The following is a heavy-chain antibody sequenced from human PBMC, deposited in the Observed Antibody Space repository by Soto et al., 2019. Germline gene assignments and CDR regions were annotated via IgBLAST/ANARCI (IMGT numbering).Heavy chain of an antibody. Sequence: GGSLRLSCAASGFTFSNAWMSWVRQAPGKGLEWVGRIKGKTDGGTTDYAAPVKGRFTISEDESKHTLYLQMNSLKTEDTAVYYCTTGDVVVPAATTYYYYGMDVWGQGTTVTVSS. CDR2: IKGKTDGGTT. D-gene: IGHD2-2*01. CDR1: GFTFSNAW. J-gene: IGHJ6*02. V-gene: IGHV3-15*01. CDR3: TTGDVVVPAATTYYYYGMDV.